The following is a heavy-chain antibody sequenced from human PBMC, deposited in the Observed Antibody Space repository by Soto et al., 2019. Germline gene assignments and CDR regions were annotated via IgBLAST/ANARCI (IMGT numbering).Heavy chain of an antibody. CDR1: CRSISSSGYY. V-gene: IGHV4-39*01. J-gene: IGHJ4*02. CDR2: IYSSGNT. Sequence: SETLSLTCTVSCRSISSSGYYWGWIRQPPGKGLQWIGNIYSSGNTYYNPSLRSRVAISVDPSKNQFSLRLSSVTAADTAVYFCASPREGYYYDTWGQGTLVTVSS. CDR3: ASPREGYYYDT. D-gene: IGHD3-22*01.